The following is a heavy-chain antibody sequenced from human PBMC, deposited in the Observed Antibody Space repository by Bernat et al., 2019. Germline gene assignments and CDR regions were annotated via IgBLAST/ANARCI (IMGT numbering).Heavy chain of an antibody. CDR2: ISGSGGNT. D-gene: IGHD3-10*01. Sequence: EVLVLESGGGLVQPGGSLRLSCAASGFTFSSYAMSWVRQAPGKGLEWVSGISGSGGNTYYADSVKGRFTIARDNSEDTLYMQMNSVRAEDTAVYYCEKSPVIRSTMVRGKYYFDYWGQGTLVTVSS. CDR1: GFTFSSYA. J-gene: IGHJ4*02. V-gene: IGHV3-23*01. CDR3: EKSPVIRSTMVRGKYYFDY.